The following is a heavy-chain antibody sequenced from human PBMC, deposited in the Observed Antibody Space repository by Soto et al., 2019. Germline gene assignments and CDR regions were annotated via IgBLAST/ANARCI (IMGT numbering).Heavy chain of an antibody. D-gene: IGHD3-22*01. V-gene: IGHV1-46*01. J-gene: IGHJ6*02. CDR3: ARQGSGSSGYKGLQGGMDV. CDR1: GYTLTSYY. CDR2: INPSGGST. Sequence: ASVKVSCKASGYTLTSYYMHWVRQAPGQGLEWMGIINPSGGSTSYAQKFQGRVTMTRDTSTSTVYMELSSLRSEDTAVYYCARQGSGSSGYKGLQGGMDVWGQGTTVTVSS.